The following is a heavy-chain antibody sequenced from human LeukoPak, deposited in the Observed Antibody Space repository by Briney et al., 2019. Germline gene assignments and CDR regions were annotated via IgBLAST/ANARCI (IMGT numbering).Heavy chain of an antibody. Sequence: GGSLRLSCAASGFTFSLYWMNWVRQAPGKGLEWVASIMKDGSEKYYADPVKGRFTISRDNAKDSLYLQMNSLRAEDTAVYYCAKARPGDTFDFWGQGTLVTVSS. J-gene: IGHJ4*02. CDR3: AKARPGDTFDF. D-gene: IGHD3-10*01. CDR1: GFTFSLYW. V-gene: IGHV3-7*01. CDR2: IMKDGSEK.